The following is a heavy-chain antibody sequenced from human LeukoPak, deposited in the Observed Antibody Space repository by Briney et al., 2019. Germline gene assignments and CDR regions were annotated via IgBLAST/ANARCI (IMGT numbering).Heavy chain of an antibody. CDR3: ARLGYCSGGHCPARAFGI. CDR2: IYHSGST. V-gene: IGHV4-30-2*01. CDR1: GGSISSGGYS. Sequence: SQTLSLTCAVSGGSISSGGYSWSWIRQPPGKGLEWIGYIYHSGSTYYNPSLKSRVTISVDRSKSQFSLKLSSVTAADTAVYYCARLGYCSGGHCPARAFGIWGQGTMVTVSS. D-gene: IGHD2-15*01. J-gene: IGHJ3*02.